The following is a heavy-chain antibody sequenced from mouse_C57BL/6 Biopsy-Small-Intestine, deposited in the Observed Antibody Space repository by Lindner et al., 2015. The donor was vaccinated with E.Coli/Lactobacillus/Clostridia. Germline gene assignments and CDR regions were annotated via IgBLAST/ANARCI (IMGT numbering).Heavy chain of an antibody. CDR1: GYTFTNYW. D-gene: IGHD2-12*01. V-gene: IGHV1-63*01. J-gene: IGHJ4*01. CDR2: IYPGGGYT. Sequence: VQLQESGAELVRPGTSVKMSCKASGYTFTNYWIGWAKQRPGHGLEWIGDIYPGGGYTNYNEKFKGKATLTADKSSSTAYMQFSSLTSEDSAIYYRARGDSFYAMDYWGQGTSVTVSS. CDR3: ARGDSFYAMDY.